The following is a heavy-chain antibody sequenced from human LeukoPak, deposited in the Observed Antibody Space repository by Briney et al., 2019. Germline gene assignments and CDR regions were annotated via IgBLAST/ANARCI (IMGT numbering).Heavy chain of an antibody. J-gene: IGHJ4*02. CDR1: GGSISSYY. CDR3: ARHGYYYGLALYDY. V-gene: IGHV4-59*08. D-gene: IGHD3-10*01. CDR2: IYYSGST. Sequence: SETLSLTCTVSGGSISSYYWSWIRQPPGQGLEWIGYIYYSGSTNYNPSLKSRVTISVDTSKNQFSLKLSSVTAADTAVYYCARHGYYYGLALYDYWGQGTLVTVSS.